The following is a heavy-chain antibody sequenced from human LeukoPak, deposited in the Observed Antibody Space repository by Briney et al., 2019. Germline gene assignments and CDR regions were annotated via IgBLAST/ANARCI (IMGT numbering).Heavy chain of an antibody. CDR2: ISSSSSYI. CDR3: ARYLSLESLLWFGEFPVRDNYYYYGMDV. V-gene: IGHV3-21*01. Sequence: MPGGSLRLSCAASGFTFSSYSMNWVRQAPGKGLEWVSSISSSSSYIYYADSVKGRFTISRDNAKNSLYLQMNSLRAEDTAVYYCARYLSLESLLWFGEFPVRDNYYYYGMDVWGQGTTVTVSS. D-gene: IGHD3-10*01. CDR1: GFTFSSYS. J-gene: IGHJ6*02.